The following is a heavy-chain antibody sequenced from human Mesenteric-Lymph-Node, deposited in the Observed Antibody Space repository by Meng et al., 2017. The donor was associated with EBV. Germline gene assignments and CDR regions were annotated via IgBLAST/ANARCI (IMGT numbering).Heavy chain of an antibody. Sequence: QGLLVRVGAEVKKPGASVKVSCKASGFTFINYDINWVRQAPGRGLEWMGWMNPNSGNTAYAQKFQGRVSMTRSTSITTAYMELTGLRSDDTAVYYCVRAFYGGNSDFWGQGTLVTVSS. CDR3: VRAFYGGNSDF. D-gene: IGHD4-23*01. CDR2: MNPNSGNT. J-gene: IGHJ4*02. CDR1: GFTFINYD. V-gene: IGHV1-8*01.